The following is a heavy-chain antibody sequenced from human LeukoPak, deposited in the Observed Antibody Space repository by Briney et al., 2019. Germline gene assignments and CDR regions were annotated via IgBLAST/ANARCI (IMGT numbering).Heavy chain of an antibody. V-gene: IGHV3-66*01. CDR2: IYSGGST. Sequence: TGGSLRLSCAASGFTVSSNYMSWVRQAPGKGLEWVSVIYSGGSTYYADSVKGRFTISRDNSKNTLYLQMNSLRAEDTAVYYCARGLDSSSSFTYWGKGNLVTVSS. J-gene: IGHJ4*02. CDR1: GFTVSSNY. CDR3: ARGLDSSSSFTY. D-gene: IGHD6-6*01.